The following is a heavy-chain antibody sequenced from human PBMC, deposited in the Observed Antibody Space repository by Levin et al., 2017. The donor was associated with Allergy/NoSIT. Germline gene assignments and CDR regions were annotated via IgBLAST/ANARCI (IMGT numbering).Heavy chain of an antibody. CDR3: AQGGIGQTRGLDN. D-gene: IGHD2-15*01. CDR1: GFAFSTYA. CDR2: LSGSGSET. Sequence: GGSLRLSCAASGFAFSTYAMTWVRQSPGKGLEWVSSLSGSGSETYYADSVRGRFTISKDISKNTLYLQMNSLSVEDTALYYCAQGGIGQTRGLDNWGRGTLVTVSS. V-gene: IGHV3-23*01. J-gene: IGHJ4*02.